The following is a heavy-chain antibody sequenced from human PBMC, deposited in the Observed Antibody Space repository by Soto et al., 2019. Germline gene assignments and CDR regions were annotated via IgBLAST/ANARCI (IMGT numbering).Heavy chain of an antibody. J-gene: IGHJ4*02. V-gene: IGHV4-34*01. D-gene: IGHD3-3*01. CDR1: GGSFSGYY. CDR3: ARAKSSTIFGDRYYFDY. Sequence: QVQLQQWGAGLLKPSETLSLTCAVYGGSFSGYYWSWIRQPPGKGLEWIGEINHSGSTNYNPSLKGRVTISVATSKNQFSLKLSSVTAADTAVYYCARAKSSTIFGDRYYFDYWGQGTLVTVSS. CDR2: INHSGST.